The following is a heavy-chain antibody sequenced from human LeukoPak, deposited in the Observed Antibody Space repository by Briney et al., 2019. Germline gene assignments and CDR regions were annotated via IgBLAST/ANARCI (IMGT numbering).Heavy chain of an antibody. D-gene: IGHD6-13*01. CDR1: GGSISSYY. V-gene: IGHV4-59*01. Sequence: SETLSLTCTVSGGSISSYYWSWIRQPPGKGLEWIGYIYYSGSTNYNPPLKSRVTISVDTSKNQFSLQLSSVTAADTAVYYCARYSDNWFDPWGQGTLVTVSS. CDR2: IYYSGST. CDR3: ARYSDNWFDP. J-gene: IGHJ5*02.